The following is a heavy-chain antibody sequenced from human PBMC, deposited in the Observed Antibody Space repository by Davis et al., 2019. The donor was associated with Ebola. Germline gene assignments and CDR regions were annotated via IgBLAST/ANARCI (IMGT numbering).Heavy chain of an antibody. Sequence: GESLKISCAASGFTFSSYGMHWVRQAPGKGLEWVAFIRYDGSNKYYADSVKGRFTISRDNSKNTLYLQMNSLRAEDTAVYYCAKDEGYSSGWYLDYWGQGTLVTVSS. CDR2: IRYDGSNK. V-gene: IGHV3-30*02. CDR3: AKDEGYSSGWYLDY. J-gene: IGHJ4*02. CDR1: GFTFSSYG. D-gene: IGHD6-19*01.